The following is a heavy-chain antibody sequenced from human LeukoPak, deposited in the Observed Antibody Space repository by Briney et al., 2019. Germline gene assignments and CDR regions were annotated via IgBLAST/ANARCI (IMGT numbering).Heavy chain of an antibody. CDR2: INQDGSAK. D-gene: IGHD5-12*01. CDR1: GFLFSNSW. V-gene: IGHV3-7*05. CDR3: ARDSGYNAFDY. Sequence: GGSLRLSCADSGFLFSNSWMAWVRQAPGRGLEWLASINQDGSAKTCVDSVKGRFTISRDNAKNSLYLQMNSLRAEDTAMYYCARDSGYNAFDYWGQGTLVTVSS. J-gene: IGHJ4*02.